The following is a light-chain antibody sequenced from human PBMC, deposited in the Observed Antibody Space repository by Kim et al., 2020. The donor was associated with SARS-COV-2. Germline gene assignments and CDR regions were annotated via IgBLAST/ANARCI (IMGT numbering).Light chain of an antibody. Sequence: DIQMTQSPSSLSASVGDRVTITCQTSQDISNYLNWYQQRPGKAPKLLIYDTSNLETGVPSRFSGSGSGTDFTFTISSLQPEDTATYYCQQYDNVHLTFGQGTKLEI. CDR3: QQYDNVHLT. CDR2: DTS. J-gene: IGKJ2*01. V-gene: IGKV1-33*01. CDR1: QDISNY.